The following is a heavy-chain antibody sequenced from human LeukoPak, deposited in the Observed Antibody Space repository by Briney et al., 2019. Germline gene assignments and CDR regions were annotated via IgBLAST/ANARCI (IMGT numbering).Heavy chain of an antibody. CDR3: ARESTTLGSPYYFDF. D-gene: IGHD1/OR15-1a*01. V-gene: IGHV4-4*07. CDR2: IYTNDNS. Sequence: SETLSLTCTVSGGSMTYYFWSWVRQPAGKGLKWIGRIYTNDNSNYNPSLKSRVTMSIDTSKNQFSLRLSSVTAADTAIYYCARESTTLGSPYYFDFWGPGTRVTVSS. J-gene: IGHJ4*02. CDR1: GGSMTYYF.